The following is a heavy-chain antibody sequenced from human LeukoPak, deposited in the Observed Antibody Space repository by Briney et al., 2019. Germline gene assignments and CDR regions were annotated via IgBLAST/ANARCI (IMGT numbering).Heavy chain of an antibody. V-gene: IGHV3-33*01. J-gene: IGHJ4*02. CDR2: TWYDGSNK. Sequence: PGGSLRLSCAAPGFTFSSYGMHWVRQAPGKGLEWVAVTWYDGSNKYYADSVKGRFTISRDNSMNTLYLQMNSLRAEDTAVYYCARDRGLYSGYDLSYFDYWGQGTLVTVSS. CDR3: ARDRGLYSGYDLSYFDY. CDR1: GFTFSSYG. D-gene: IGHD5-12*01.